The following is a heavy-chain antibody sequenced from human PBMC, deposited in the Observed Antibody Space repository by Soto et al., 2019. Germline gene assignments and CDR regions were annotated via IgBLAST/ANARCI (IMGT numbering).Heavy chain of an antibody. CDR3: ANTETTVSCRGRGS. CDR1: GFTFSSYD. Sequence: EVQLLESGGGLVQPGGSLRLSCAASGFTFSSYDMSWVRQAPGKGLEWVSDISDSGRYTYYADSVKGRFTISRDNSKNTLYLQMNSLRAEDTAVCYCANTETTVSCRGRGSWGQGTLVTVSS. CDR2: ISDSGRYT. V-gene: IGHV3-23*01. D-gene: IGHD2-15*01. J-gene: IGHJ5*02.